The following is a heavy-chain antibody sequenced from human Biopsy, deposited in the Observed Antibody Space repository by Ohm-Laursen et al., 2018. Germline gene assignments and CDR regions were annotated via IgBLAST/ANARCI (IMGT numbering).Heavy chain of an antibody. D-gene: IGHD3-22*01. V-gene: IGHV3-15*01. CDR3: THHYDASDDVFDI. Sequence: GSLRLSCAASGFTFSHACMSWARQAPGKGLEWVGRIKNEIDGGTTDYAAPVKGRFTILRDDSKNMLFLQMDSLKTEDTAVYYCTHHYDASDDVFDIWGQGTVVTVSS. CDR1: GFTFSHAC. CDR2: IKNEIDGGTT. J-gene: IGHJ3*02.